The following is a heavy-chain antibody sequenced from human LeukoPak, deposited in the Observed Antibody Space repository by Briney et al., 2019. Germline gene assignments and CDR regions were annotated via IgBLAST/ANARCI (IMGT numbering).Heavy chain of an antibody. D-gene: IGHD6-13*01. V-gene: IGHV1-46*01. CDR2: INPSGGST. CDR1: GYTFTSYY. J-gene: IGHJ4*02. CDR3: AREAAAGTTSFDC. Sequence: ASVKVSCKASGYTFTSYYMHWVRQAPGQGLEGMGIINPSGGSTSFAQKFQGRVTMTRDTSTSTVYMELSSLRSEDTAVYYCAREAAAGTTSFDCWGQGTLVTVSS.